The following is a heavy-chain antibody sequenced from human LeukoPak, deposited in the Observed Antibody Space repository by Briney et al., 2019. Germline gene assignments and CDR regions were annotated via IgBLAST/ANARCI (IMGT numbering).Heavy chain of an antibody. V-gene: IGHV3-30*01. D-gene: IGHD5-12*01. CDR2: IRYDGSNK. CDR1: GFTFSNYA. CDR3: AKGGGYEAQYYYYYLDV. J-gene: IGHJ6*03. Sequence: PGGSLRLSCAASGFTFSNYAIHWVRQAPGKGLEWVAVIRYDGSNKYYADSVKGRFTISRDNSKNTLYLQMKSLRAEDTAVYYCAKGGGYEAQYYYYYLDVWGKGTTVTVSS.